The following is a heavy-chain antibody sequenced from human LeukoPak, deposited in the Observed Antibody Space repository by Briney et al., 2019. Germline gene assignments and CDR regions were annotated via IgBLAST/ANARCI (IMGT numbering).Heavy chain of an antibody. V-gene: IGHV3-7*05. CDR1: GFTFRNYW. J-gene: IGHJ5*02. CDR2: THKDGSEK. CDR3: VRGSSGTVVRGVAWAWFDP. D-gene: IGHD3-10*01. Sequence: GGSRRPSCVPSGFTFRNYWMTWVGQAPGKGLEWVANTHKDGSEKYFVASVRGRFTISRDNAKDSLYLQMSSLRAEDTAVYYCVRGSSGTVVRGVAWAWFDPWGQGTLVTVSS.